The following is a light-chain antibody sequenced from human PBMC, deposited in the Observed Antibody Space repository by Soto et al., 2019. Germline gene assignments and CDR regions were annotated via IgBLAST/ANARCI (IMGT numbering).Light chain of an antibody. CDR2: DAS. V-gene: IGKV3-11*01. Sequence: EIVLTQSPATLSLSPGNRATLSCRASQSVSGYLAWYQQKPGQAPRLLIYDASNRASGIPSRFSGSGSGTDFTLTISSLQPEDFAIYYCQQRSNLPLTFGGGTKVEIK. J-gene: IGKJ4*01. CDR1: QSVSGY. CDR3: QQRSNLPLT.